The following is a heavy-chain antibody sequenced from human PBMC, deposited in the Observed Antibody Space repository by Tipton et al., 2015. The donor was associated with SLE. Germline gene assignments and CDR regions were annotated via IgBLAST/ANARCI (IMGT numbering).Heavy chain of an antibody. J-gene: IGHJ5*02. CDR3: ARDGRRWLQPSGWFDP. Sequence: SLRLSCAASGFTFDDYAMHWVRQAPGKGLEWVSGISWNSGSKGYADSVKGRFTISRDNAKNSLYLQMNSLRAEDTALYYCARDGRRWLQPSGWFDPWGQGTLVTVSS. CDR1: GFTFDDYA. V-gene: IGHV3-9*01. CDR2: ISWNSGSK. D-gene: IGHD5-24*01.